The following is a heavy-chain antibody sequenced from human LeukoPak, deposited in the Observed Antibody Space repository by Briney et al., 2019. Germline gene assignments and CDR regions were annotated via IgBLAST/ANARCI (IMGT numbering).Heavy chain of an antibody. J-gene: IGHJ4*02. CDR3: ARDGPAYYYDSSGYPPDY. CDR2: ISAYNGNT. Sequence: ASVKLSCKASGYTFTSYGISWVRQAPGQGLEWMGWISAYNGNTNYAQKLQGRVTMTTDTSTSTAYMELRSLRSDDTAVYYCARDGPAYYYDSSGYPPDYWGQGTLVTVSS. V-gene: IGHV1-18*01. CDR1: GYTFTSYG. D-gene: IGHD3-22*01.